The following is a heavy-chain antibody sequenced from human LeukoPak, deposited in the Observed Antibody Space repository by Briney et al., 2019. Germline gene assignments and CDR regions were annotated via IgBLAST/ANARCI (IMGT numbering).Heavy chain of an antibody. D-gene: IGHD4-23*01. CDR2: INHSGST. CDR1: GGSFSGYY. J-gene: IGHJ5*02. Sequence: SETLSLTCAVYGGSFSGYYWSWIRQPPGKGLEWIGEINHSGSTNYNPSLKSRVTISVDTSKNQFSLKLSSVTAADTAVHYCARVGRFGYGGNSIWFDPWGQGTLVTVSS. CDR3: ARVGRFGYGGNSIWFDP. V-gene: IGHV4-34*01.